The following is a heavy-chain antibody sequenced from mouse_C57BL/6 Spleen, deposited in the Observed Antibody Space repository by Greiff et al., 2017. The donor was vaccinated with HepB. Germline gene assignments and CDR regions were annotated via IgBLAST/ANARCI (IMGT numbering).Heavy chain of an antibody. J-gene: IGHJ2*01. CDR1: GYTFTSYG. V-gene: IGHV1-81*01. CDR3: ARYGLITTVVEGY. D-gene: IGHD1-1*01. Sequence: LQQSGAELARPGASVKLSCKASGYTFTSYGISWVKQRTGQGLEWIGEIYPRSGNTYYNEKFKGKATLTADKSSSTAYMELRSLTSEDSAVYFCARYGLITTVVEGYWGQGTTLTVSS. CDR2: IYPRSGNT.